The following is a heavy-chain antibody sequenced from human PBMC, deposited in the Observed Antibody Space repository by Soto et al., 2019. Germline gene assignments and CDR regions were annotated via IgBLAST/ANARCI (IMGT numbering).Heavy chain of an antibody. Sequence: ASVKVSCKASGYTFTGYYMHWVRQAPGQGLEWMGWINPNSGGTNYAQKFQGWVTMTRDTSISTAYMELSRLRSDDTAVYYCARDRLDDNYYYYGIDVWAQGTTVTVSS. D-gene: IGHD1-1*01. CDR2: INPNSGGT. CDR1: GYTFTGYY. V-gene: IGHV1-2*04. J-gene: IGHJ6*02. CDR3: ARDRLDDNYYYYGIDV.